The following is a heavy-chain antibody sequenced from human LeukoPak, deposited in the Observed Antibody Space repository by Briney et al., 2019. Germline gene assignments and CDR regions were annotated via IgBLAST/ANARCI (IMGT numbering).Heavy chain of an antibody. Sequence: ASVKVSCKTSGYRFITFGVNRVRQAPGQGLEWMGWINPYNGNRYYAKKFQDRFNMSTDTSTSTVYMDLRTLTSDDTAIYYCARFQASAFRGFDYWGQGTLITVSS. D-gene: IGHD3-10*01. J-gene: IGHJ4*02. CDR1: GYRFITFG. V-gene: IGHV1-18*01. CDR3: ARFQASAFRGFDY. CDR2: INPYNGNR.